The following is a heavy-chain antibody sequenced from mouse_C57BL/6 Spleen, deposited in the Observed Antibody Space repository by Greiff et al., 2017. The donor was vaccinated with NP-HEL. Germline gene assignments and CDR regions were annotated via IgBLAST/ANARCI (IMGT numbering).Heavy chain of an antibody. Sequence: VQLQQPGTELVKPGASVKLSCTASGYTFTSYWMHWVKQRPGHGLEWIGNINPSNGGTNYNEKFKSQATLTVDKSSSTAYMQLSSLTSEDSAVYYCARGWVTGYFDYWGQGTTLTVSS. V-gene: IGHV1-53*01. CDR3: ARGWVTGYFDY. J-gene: IGHJ2*01. CDR1: GYTFTSYW. D-gene: IGHD2-1*01. CDR2: INPSNGGT.